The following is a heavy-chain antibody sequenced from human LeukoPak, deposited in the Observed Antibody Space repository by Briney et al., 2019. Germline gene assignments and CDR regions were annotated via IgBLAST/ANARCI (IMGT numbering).Heavy chain of an antibody. V-gene: IGHV1-2*02. J-gene: IGHJ4*02. CDR1: VFTFTGYF. CDR2: VNPNSGGT. CDR3: ARESYGGNWSLGY. Sequence: ASVNVSCKASVFTFTGYFIHWVRQAPGQGLEWMGWVNPNSGGTNYAQMFQGRVTMTRDTSIDTAYMELSGLRSDDNAVYYCARESYGGNWSLGYWGQGTLVTVSS. D-gene: IGHD4-23*01.